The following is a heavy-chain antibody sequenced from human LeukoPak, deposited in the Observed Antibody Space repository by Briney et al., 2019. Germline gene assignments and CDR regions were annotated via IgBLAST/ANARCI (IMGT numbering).Heavy chain of an antibody. Sequence: TSETLSLTCTVSGGSISSYYWSWIRQPPXXXLEWIGYIYYSGSTNYNPSLKSRVTISVDTSKNQFSLKLSSVTAADTAVYYCARAPKLGANNWFDPWGQGTLVTVSS. CDR3: ARAPKLGANNWFDP. CDR2: IYYSGST. V-gene: IGHV4-59*01. CDR1: GGSISSYY. D-gene: IGHD3-10*01. J-gene: IGHJ5*02.